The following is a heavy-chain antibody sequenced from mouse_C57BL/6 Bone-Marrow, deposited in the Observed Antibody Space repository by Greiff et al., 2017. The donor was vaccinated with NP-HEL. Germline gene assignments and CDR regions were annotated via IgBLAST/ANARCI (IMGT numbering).Heavy chain of an antibody. V-gene: IGHV1-80*01. CDR1: GYEFSNYW. CDR2: IYPGDGAT. J-gene: IGHJ3*01. Sequence: QVQLQQSGAELVKPGASVKISCKASGYEFSNYWMNWVKQRPGKGLEWIGQIYPGDGATNHPGKFKDKAPLTADTSSSTAYMQLSRLTSEDSAVYFCARGAYWGQGTLVTVSA. CDR3: ARGAY.